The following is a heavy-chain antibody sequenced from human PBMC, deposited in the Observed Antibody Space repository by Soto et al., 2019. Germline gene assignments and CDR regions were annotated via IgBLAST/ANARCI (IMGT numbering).Heavy chain of an antibody. CDR3: ANETSILAVPPALDY. CDR1: GFTFSSYA. Sequence: QVQLVESGGGVVQPGGSLILSCAASGFTFSSYAMHWVHLAPGTWLEWVAGISYDGRNKFSADSGKGRFTISRDNSQNSLYLPMNRLRPEDPAVYYCANETSILAVPPALDYWGQGTLVTGS. CDR2: ISYDGRNK. J-gene: IGHJ4*02. D-gene: IGHD6-6*01. V-gene: IGHV3-30*18.